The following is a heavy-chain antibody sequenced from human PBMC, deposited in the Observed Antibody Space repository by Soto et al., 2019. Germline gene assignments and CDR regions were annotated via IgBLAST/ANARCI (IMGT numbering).Heavy chain of an antibody. Sequence: SVKVSCKASGGTFSSYAISWVRQAPGQGLEWMGGIIPIFGTANYAQKFQGRVTITADKSTSTAYMELSSLRSEDTAVYYCAREGETYYDFWSGYWDYYYYYGMDVWGQGTTVTVSS. J-gene: IGHJ6*02. D-gene: IGHD3-3*01. CDR1: GGTFSSYA. V-gene: IGHV1-69*06. CDR2: IIPIFGTA. CDR3: AREGETYYDFWSGYWDYYYYYGMDV.